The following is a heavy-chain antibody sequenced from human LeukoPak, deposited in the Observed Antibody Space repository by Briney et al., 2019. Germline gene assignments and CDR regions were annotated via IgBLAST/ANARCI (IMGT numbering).Heavy chain of an antibody. CDR2: IIPIFGTA. V-gene: IGHV1-69*13. Sequence: SVKVSCKASGGTFSSYAISWVRQAPGQGLEWMGGIIPIFGTANYAQKFQGRVTITADESTSTAYMELSSLRSEDTAVYYCARGVSSGYYSAYYFDYWGQGTLVTVSS. CDR3: ARGVSSGYYSAYYFDY. CDR1: GGTFSSYA. D-gene: IGHD3-22*01. J-gene: IGHJ4*02.